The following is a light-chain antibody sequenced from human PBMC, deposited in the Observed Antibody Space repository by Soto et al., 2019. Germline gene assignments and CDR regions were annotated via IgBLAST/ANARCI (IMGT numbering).Light chain of an antibody. CDR3: QQYYSYPRT. Sequence: AIRMTQPPSSFSASTGDRVTITCRASQGISSYLAWYQQKPGKAPKLLIYAASTLQSGVPSRFSGSGSGTDFTLTISCLQSEDFATYCCQQYYSYPRTGGQGTKVEIK. CDR1: QGISSY. CDR2: AAS. V-gene: IGKV1-8*01. J-gene: IGKJ1*01.